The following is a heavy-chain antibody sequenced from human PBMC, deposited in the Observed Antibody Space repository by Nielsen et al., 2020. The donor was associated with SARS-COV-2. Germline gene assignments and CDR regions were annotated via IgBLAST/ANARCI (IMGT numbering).Heavy chain of an antibody. J-gene: IGHJ3*02. CDR2: IYYSGST. V-gene: IGHV4-31*11. Sequence: SETLSLTCAVYGGSFSGYYWSWIHQHPGKGLEWIGYIYYSGSTYYNPSLKSRVTISVDTSKNQFSLKLSSVTAADTAVYYCARDLPYYDILTGYERWAFDIWGQGTMVTVSS. CDR3: ARDLPYYDILTGYERWAFDI. CDR1: GGSFSGYY. D-gene: IGHD3-9*01.